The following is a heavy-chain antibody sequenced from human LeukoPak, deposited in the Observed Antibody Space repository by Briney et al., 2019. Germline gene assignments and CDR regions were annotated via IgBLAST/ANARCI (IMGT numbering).Heavy chain of an antibody. V-gene: IGHV3-21*01. CDR3: ARGWASEAFDY. CDR2: ISSSSSYI. J-gene: IGHJ4*02. D-gene: IGHD3-16*01. Sequence: GGSLRLSCAASGFTFSSYSMNWVRQAPGKGLEWVSSISSSSSYIYYTDSVKGRFTISRDNAKNSLYLQMDSLRAEDTAVYYCARGWASEAFDYWGQGTLVTVSS. CDR1: GFTFSSYS.